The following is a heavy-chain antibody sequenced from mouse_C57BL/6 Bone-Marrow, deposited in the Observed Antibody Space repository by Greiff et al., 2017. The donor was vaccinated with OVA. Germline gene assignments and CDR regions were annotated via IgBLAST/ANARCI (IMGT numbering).Heavy chain of an antibody. CDR2: IRSKSNNYAT. D-gene: IGHD1-1*01. J-gene: IGHJ4*01. CDR3: VRQNYYGSNYAMDD. CDR1: GFSFNTYA. V-gene: IGHV10-1*01. Sequence: EVKLMESGGGLVQPKGSLKLSCAASGFSFNTYAMNWVRPAPGKGLDWVARIRSKSNNYATYYADSVKDRFTISRDDSESMRYLQMNNLKTEDTAMYYCVRQNYYGSNYAMDDWGQGTSVTGSS.